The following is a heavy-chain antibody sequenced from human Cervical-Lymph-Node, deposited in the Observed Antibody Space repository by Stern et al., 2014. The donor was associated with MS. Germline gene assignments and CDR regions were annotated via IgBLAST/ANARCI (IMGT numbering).Heavy chain of an antibody. CDR1: GYTFTTHT. V-gene: IGHV1-3*04. J-gene: IGHJ5*02. CDR2: INTATGNT. Sequence: QVQLVQSGAELKKPGASVTVSCKASGYTFTTHTLHWLRQAPGQGLEWMGWINTATGNTRYSQNFQGRVTITRDTSARSANMELSSLKSEDTAVYYCARGQGSGISWYDNWGLGTLVTVSS. D-gene: IGHD2-2*01. CDR3: ARGQGSGISWYDN.